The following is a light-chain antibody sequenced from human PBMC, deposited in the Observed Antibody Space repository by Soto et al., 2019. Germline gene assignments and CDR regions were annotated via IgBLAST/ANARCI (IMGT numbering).Light chain of an antibody. CDR2: GAS. CDR1: QSVSSN. J-gene: IGKJ1*01. Sequence: EIVMTQSPATLSVSPGERATLSCRASQSVSSNLAWYQQKPGQAPRLLIYGASTRATGIPARFSGSGSGTEFTLTISSLQSEDFAVYYCQQYNNWLGTFGQGTKVAIK. V-gene: IGKV3-15*01. CDR3: QQYNNWLGT.